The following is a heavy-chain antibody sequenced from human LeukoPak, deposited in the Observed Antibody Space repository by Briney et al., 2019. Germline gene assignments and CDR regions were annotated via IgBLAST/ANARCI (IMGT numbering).Heavy chain of an antibody. V-gene: IGHV1-18*04. CDR3: ARDRLGNSDAFDI. CDR2: INTYSGDT. J-gene: IGHJ3*02. D-gene: IGHD4-23*01. CDR1: GYTFTNHG. Sequence: GASVKVSCKASGYTFTNHGLTWVRQAPGQGLEWMGWINTYSGDTKYGQKFQGRVTMTTDTSTSMVFLELMSLRSDDTAAYYCARDRLGNSDAFDIWGPGTMVTVSS.